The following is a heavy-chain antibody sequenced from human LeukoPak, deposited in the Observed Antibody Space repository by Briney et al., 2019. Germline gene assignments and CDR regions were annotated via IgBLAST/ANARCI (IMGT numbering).Heavy chain of an antibody. J-gene: IGHJ4*02. D-gene: IGHD3-22*01. Sequence: GGSLRLSCAVSGITLSNYGMSWVRQAPGKGVEWVAGISDSGGRTNYADSVKGRFTISRDNPKNTLYLQMNSLRDEDTAVYFCAKRGVVIRVILVGFHKEAYYFDSWGQGALVTVSS. CDR2: ISDSGGRT. CDR3: AKRGVVIRVILVGFHKEAYYFDS. CDR1: GITLSNYG. V-gene: IGHV3-23*01.